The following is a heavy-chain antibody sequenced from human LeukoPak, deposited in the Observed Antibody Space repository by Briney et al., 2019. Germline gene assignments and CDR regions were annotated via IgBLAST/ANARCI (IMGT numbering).Heavy chain of an antibody. CDR1: GFTFSSYA. CDR2: ISYDGSNK. V-gene: IGHV3-30-3*01. J-gene: IGHJ4*02. CDR3: VRALPITMIVVVYPGGMDV. D-gene: IGHD3-22*01. Sequence: PGGSLRLSCAASGFTFSSYAMHWVRQAPGKGLEWVAVISYDGSNKYYADSVKGRFTISRDNSKNTLYLQINSLRAEDTAVYYCVRALPITMIVVVYPGGMDVWGQGALVTVSS.